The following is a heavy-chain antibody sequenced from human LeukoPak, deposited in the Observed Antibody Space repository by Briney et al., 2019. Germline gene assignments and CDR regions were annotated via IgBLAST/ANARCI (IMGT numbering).Heavy chain of an antibody. V-gene: IGHV3-48*02. CDR1: GFTFSSYS. J-gene: IGHJ5*02. D-gene: IGHD3-9*01. CDR2: INHNAEMI. Sequence: AGGSLRLSCAASGFTFSSYSMNWVRQAPGKGLEWIAYINHNAEMILYPDFVKGRFTISRDNAKNSLYLQMTALRDGDTAIYYCARDHDWALDLWGQGTLVTVSS. CDR3: ARDHDWALDL.